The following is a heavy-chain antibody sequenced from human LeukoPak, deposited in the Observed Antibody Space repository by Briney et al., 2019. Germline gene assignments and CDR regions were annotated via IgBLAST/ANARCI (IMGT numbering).Heavy chain of an antibody. Sequence: PSETLSLTCTVSGGSISSYYWSWIRQPPGKGLGWIGYIYYSGSTNYNPSLKSRVTISVDTSKNQFSLKLSSVLAADTAVYYCARSQARLGWFAPWGQGALVTVSS. CDR2: IYYSGST. J-gene: IGHJ5*02. V-gene: IGHV4-59*12. CDR1: GGSISSYY. CDR3: ARSQARLGWFAP. D-gene: IGHD6-19*01.